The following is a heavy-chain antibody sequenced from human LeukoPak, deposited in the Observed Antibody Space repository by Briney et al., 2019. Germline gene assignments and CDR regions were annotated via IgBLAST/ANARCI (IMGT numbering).Heavy chain of an antibody. D-gene: IGHD5-12*01. CDR2: TVGSRPDT. V-gene: IGHV3-23*01. CDR1: GFTFTNYA. J-gene: IGHJ4*02. Sequence: GGSLRLSCAASGFTFTNYAMSWVRQTPGKGLEWVSATVGSRPDTYHADSVKGRFTISRDDSKNTLYLQMRNLRAEDTAVYYCAKDGAWLRFDDWGQGILVTVSS. CDR3: AKDGAWLRFDD.